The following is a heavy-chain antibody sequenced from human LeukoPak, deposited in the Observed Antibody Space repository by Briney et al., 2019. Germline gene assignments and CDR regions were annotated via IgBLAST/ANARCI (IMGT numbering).Heavy chain of an antibody. V-gene: IGHV3-30*04. CDR3: ARGWELLRYIDY. Sequence: GRSLRLSCAASGYTFKTYAMHWVRQAPGRGLEWVAILSSDGSKKYYADSVKGRFTISRDNSKNTLYLQMNSLRAEDTAVYYCARGWELLRYIDYWGQGTLVTVSS. CDR2: LSSDGSKK. CDR1: GYTFKTYA. D-gene: IGHD1-26*01. J-gene: IGHJ4*02.